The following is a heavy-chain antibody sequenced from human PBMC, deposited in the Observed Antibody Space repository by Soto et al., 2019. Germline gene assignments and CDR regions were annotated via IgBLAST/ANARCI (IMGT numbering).Heavy chain of an antibody. CDR2: IIPIFGTA. V-gene: IGHV1-69*01. CDR3: ARTIKRSLRFLEWLPYYYYYGMDV. CDR1: GGTFSSYA. Sequence: QVQLVQSGAEVKKPGSSVKVSCKASGGTFSSYAISWVRQAPGQGLEWMGGIIPIFGTANYAQKFQGRDTITADESTSTAYMELSSLRSDDTAVYYCARTIKRSLRFLEWLPYYYYYGMDVWGQGTTVTVSS. J-gene: IGHJ6*02. D-gene: IGHD3-3*01.